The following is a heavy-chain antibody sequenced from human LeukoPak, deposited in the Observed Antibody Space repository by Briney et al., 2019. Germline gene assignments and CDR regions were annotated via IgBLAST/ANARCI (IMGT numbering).Heavy chain of an antibody. CDR2: IRSKAYGGTT. CDR3: TRLAMMDAFDI. CDR1: GFTFGDYA. D-gene: IGHD3-22*01. J-gene: IGHJ3*02. Sequence: GGSLRLSCTASGFTFGDYAMSWFRQAPGKGLEWVGFIRSKAYGGTTEYAASVKGRFTISRDDSKSIAYLQMNSLKTEGTAVYYCTRLAMMDAFDIWGQGTMVTVSS. V-gene: IGHV3-49*03.